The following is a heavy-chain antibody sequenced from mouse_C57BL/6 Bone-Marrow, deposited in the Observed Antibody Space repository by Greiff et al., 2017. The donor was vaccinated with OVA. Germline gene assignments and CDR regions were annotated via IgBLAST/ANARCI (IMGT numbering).Heavy chain of an antibody. Sequence: DVKLVESGGGLVKPGGSLKLSCAASGFTFSSYAMSWVRQTPEKRLEWVATISDGGSYTYYPDNVKGRFTISRDNAKNNLYLQMSHLKSEDTAMYYCAREDYGSSYYFDYGGQGTTLTVSS. D-gene: IGHD1-1*01. J-gene: IGHJ2*01. V-gene: IGHV5-4*01. CDR1: GFTFSSYA. CDR2: ISDGGSYT. CDR3: AREDYGSSYYFDY.